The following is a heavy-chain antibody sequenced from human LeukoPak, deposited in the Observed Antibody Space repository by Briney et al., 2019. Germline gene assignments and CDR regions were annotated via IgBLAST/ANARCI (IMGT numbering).Heavy chain of an antibody. V-gene: IGHV4-59*01. Sequence: SETLSLTCTVSGGSISSYYWSWIRQPPGKGLEWIGYIYYSGSTNYNPSLKSRVTISVDTSKNQFSLKLSSVTAADTAVYYSARSRDRYYFDYWGQGTLVTVSS. D-gene: IGHD2-21*02. CDR1: GGSISSYY. CDR3: ARSRDRYYFDY. CDR2: IYYSGST. J-gene: IGHJ4*02.